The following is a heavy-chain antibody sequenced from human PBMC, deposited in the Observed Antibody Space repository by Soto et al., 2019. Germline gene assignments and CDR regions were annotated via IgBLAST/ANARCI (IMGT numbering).Heavy chain of an antibody. CDR3: ARERARNSGYPHPSDPFDF. D-gene: IGHD3-22*01. Sequence: QVQLVQSGAEVKKPGSSVKVSCKTSGGTFSTYAINWVRQAPGQGLEWMGGIIPIFGTPNYAQRFQGRVTITADTSTRTAYMELSSLSSEDTAIYFCARERARNSGYPHPSDPFDFWGLGTMVTVAS. J-gene: IGHJ3*01. CDR1: GGTFSTYA. V-gene: IGHV1-69*06. CDR2: IIPIFGTP.